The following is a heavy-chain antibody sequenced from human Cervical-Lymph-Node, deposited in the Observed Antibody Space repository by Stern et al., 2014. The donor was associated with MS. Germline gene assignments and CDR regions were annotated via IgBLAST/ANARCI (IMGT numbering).Heavy chain of an antibody. CDR2: FDPEQGET. J-gene: IGHJ6*02. D-gene: IGHD2-21*02. Sequence: QVPLAQSGAEVKKPGASVKVSCKGSGYTLSEISMHWVRQAPGKGLEWMGGFDPEQGETRYAQKFQGRVTMAEDRSTDTAYMELSSLRSEDTAVYYCATHRGRVTYYYGMDVWGQGTTVTVSS. CDR3: ATHRGRVTYYYGMDV. V-gene: IGHV1-24*01. CDR1: GYTLSEIS.